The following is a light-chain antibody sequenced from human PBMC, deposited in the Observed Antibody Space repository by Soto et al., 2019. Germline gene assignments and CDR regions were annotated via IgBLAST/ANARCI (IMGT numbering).Light chain of an antibody. CDR3: QQYGGSPQT. CDR1: QRVSKY. V-gene: IGKV3-20*01. Sequence: EIGWTQSPGTLAFSPGEGATLSCRASQRVSKYLAWYQQKPGQSPRLLIYGASSRATGIPDSFSGSGSGTDFTLTISRLEPEDFAVYYCQQYGGSPQTFGQGTKVEIK. CDR2: GAS. J-gene: IGKJ1*01.